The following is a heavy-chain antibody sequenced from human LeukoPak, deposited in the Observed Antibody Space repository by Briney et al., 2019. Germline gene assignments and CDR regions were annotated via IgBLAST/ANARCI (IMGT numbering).Heavy chain of an antibody. Sequence: ASVKVSCKASGYTFTSYAMNWVRQAPGQGLEWMGWISTNTGNPTYAQGFTGRFVFSLDTSVSTAYLQISSLKAEDTAVYYCATSLRGRLLYLDYWGQGTLVTVSS. CDR3: ATSLRGRLLYLDY. CDR1: GYTFTSYA. J-gene: IGHJ4*02. V-gene: IGHV7-4-1*02. CDR2: ISTNTGNP. D-gene: IGHD3-16*01.